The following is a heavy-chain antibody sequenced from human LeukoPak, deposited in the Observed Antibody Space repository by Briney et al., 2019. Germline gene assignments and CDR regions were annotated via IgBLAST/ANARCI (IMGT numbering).Heavy chain of an antibody. CDR1: GFAFSNFG. CDR2: IPYDGSDK. CDR3: AKHHYSGSSGYYFFDY. J-gene: IGHJ4*02. V-gene: IGHV3-30*02. D-gene: IGHD3-22*01. Sequence: GGSLRLSCAASGFAFSNFGLHWVRQAPGKGLELVAFIPYDGSDKYYADSVKGRFTISRDNSKNTLYLQVNSLRAEDTAVYYCAKHHYSGSSGYYFFDYWGQGTLVTVSS.